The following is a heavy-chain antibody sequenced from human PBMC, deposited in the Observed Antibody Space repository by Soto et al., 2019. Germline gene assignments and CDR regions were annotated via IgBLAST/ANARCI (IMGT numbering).Heavy chain of an antibody. CDR1: GYTFTYRY. D-gene: IGHD3-3*01. V-gene: IGHV1-45*02. J-gene: IGHJ3*02. CDR3: ASFPLLESRPNAFDI. Sequence: SVKVSCKASGYTFTYRYLHWVRQAPGQALEWMGWITPFNGNTNYAQKFRDRVTITRDRSMSTAYMELSSLRSEDTAMYYCASFPLLESRPNAFDIWGQGTMVTVSS. CDR2: ITPFNGNT.